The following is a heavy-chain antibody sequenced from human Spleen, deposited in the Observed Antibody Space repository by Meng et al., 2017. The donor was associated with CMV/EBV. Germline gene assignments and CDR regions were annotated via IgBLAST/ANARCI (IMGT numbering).Heavy chain of an antibody. CDR1: GFSFSHYA. Sequence: GESLKISCAASGFSFSHYAMHWVRQAPGKGLEWVGFTRFDQSNRQYADSVKGRFTISRDNSKNTLYLQMNSLTFEDTAVYYCAKIREDYQKPGVYFDSWGQGTLVTVSS. CDR3: AKIREDYQKPGVYFDS. CDR2: TRFDQSNR. J-gene: IGHJ4*02. V-gene: IGHV3-30*02. D-gene: IGHD2-15*01.